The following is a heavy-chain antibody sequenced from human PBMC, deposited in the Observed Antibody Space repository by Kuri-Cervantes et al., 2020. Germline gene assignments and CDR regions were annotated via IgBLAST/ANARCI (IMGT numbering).Heavy chain of an antibody. J-gene: IGHJ4*02. D-gene: IGHD4-17*01. CDR1: GYTLTELS. CDR3: ARGNGGYGDYVHFDY. CDR2: FDPEDGET. Sequence: ASVKVSCKVSGYTLTELSMHWVRQAPGKGLEWMGGFDPEDGETIYAQKFQGRVTITRDTSASTAYMELSSLRSEDTAVYYCARGNGGYGDYVHFDYWGQGTLVTVSS. V-gene: IGHV1-24*01.